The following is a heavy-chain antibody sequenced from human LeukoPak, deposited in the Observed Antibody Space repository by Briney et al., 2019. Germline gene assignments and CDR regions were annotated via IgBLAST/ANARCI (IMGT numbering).Heavy chain of an antibody. CDR2: IIPILGIA. Sequence: SVKVSCKASGGTFSSYAISWVRQAPGQGFEWMGRIIPILGIANYARKFQGRVTITADKSTSTAYMELSSLRSEDTAVYYCARDPLPYCSSASCAPWGQGTLVTVSS. D-gene: IGHD2-2*01. V-gene: IGHV1-69*04. CDR1: GGTFSSYA. CDR3: ARDPLPYCSSASCAP. J-gene: IGHJ5*02.